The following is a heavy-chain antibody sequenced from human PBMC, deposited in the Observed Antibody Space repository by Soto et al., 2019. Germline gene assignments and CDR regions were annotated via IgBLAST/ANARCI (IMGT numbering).Heavy chain of an antibody. CDR1: NFVFSVYS. CDR2: ISYDGGNK. Sequence: QLVESGGGVVQPERSLKLSCTASNFVFSVYSLHWVRQAPGKGLEWVALISYDGGNKYYADSVKGRFTISRDNSKNTLYLPMNSLRREDTAVYYCARDTDQYDFWGGTLDSWGQGTLVTVSS. J-gene: IGHJ4*02. V-gene: IGHV3-30-3*01. D-gene: IGHD3-3*01. CDR3: ARDTDQYDFWGGTLDS.